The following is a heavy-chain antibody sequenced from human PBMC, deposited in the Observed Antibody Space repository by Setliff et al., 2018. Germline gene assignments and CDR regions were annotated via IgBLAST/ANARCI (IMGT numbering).Heavy chain of an antibody. V-gene: IGHV4-34*01. CDR2: INHSGST. CDR1: GGSFSGYY. CDR3: ARSFSRREKFLLDY. Sequence: SETLSLTCAVYGGSFSGYYWSWIRQPPGKGLEWIGEINHSGSTNYNPSLKSRVTISVDTSKNQFSLKLSSVTAADTALYYCARSFSRREKFLLDYWGQGALVTVSS. J-gene: IGHJ4*02.